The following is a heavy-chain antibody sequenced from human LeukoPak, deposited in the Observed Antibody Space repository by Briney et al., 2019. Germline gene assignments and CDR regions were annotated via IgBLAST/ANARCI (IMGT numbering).Heavy chain of an antibody. CDR1: GGSFSGYY. V-gene: IGHV4-34*01. J-gene: IGHJ4*02. D-gene: IGHD3-22*01. CDR2: INHSGST. CDR3: ARGLLPDSSGYGY. Sequence: SETLSLTCAVYGGSFSGYYWSWIRHPPGKGLEWIGEINHSGSTNYNPSLKSRVTISVDTSKNQFSLKLSSVTAADTAVYYCARGLLPDSSGYGYWGQGTLVTVSS.